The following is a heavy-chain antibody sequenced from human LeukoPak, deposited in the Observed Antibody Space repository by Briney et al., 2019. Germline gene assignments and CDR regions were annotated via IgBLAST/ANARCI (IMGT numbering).Heavy chain of an antibody. Sequence: SVKVSCKASGGTFSSYAISWVRQAPGQGLEWMGRIIPIFGIANYAQKFQGRVTITADKSTSTAYMELSSLRSEDTAVYYCARGVVVALHDAFDIWGQGTMVTVSS. CDR1: GGTFSSYA. CDR3: ARGVVVALHDAFDI. D-gene: IGHD2-21*01. J-gene: IGHJ3*02. CDR2: IIPIFGIA. V-gene: IGHV1-69*04.